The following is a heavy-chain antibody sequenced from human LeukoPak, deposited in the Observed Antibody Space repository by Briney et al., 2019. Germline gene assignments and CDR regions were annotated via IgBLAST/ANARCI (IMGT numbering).Heavy chain of an antibody. CDR2: IYTSGST. V-gene: IGHV4-4*09. CDR3: GRPPAASYYYGSGSYQRKKNYYYYMDV. J-gene: IGHJ6*03. CDR1: GGSISSYY. D-gene: IGHD3-10*01. Sequence: NPSETLSLTCTVSGGSISSYYWSWIRQPPGKGLEWIGYIYTSGSTNYNPSLKSRVTISVDTSKNQFSLKLSSVTAADTGVYYCGRPPAASYYYGSGSYQRKKNYYYYMDVWGKGTTVTVSS.